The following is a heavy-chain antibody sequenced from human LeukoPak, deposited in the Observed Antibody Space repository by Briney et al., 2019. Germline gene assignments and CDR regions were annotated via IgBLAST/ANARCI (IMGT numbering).Heavy chain of an antibody. D-gene: IGHD6-19*01. V-gene: IGHV3-21*01. CDR2: ISSSGAKT. Sequence: GGSLRLSCTVSGFTLSSYEMSWIRQAPGKGLQWVSSISSSGAKTYYADSVKGRVTISRDNAKNSYYLEMNSLVAEDTAVYYCARDPIAVVGGGSFDYWGQGILVTVSS. CDR1: GFTLSSYE. CDR3: ARDPIAVVGGGSFDY. J-gene: IGHJ4*02.